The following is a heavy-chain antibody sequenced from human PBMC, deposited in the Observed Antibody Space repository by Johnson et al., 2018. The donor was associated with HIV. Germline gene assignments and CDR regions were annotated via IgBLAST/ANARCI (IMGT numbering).Heavy chain of an antibody. V-gene: IGHV3-74*01. D-gene: IGHD1-1*01. J-gene: IGHJ3*02. Sequence: VQLVESGGCLVRPGGSLRLSCASSGFTFDDYGMSWVRQAPGKGLEWVSGINSDGSSTSYADSVKGRFTISRDNAKNTLYLQMNSLRAEDTAVYYCARDPHPYTGTGTTRGAFDIWGQGTMVTVSS. CDR3: ARDPHPYTGTGTTRGAFDI. CDR2: INSDGSST. CDR1: GFTFDDYG.